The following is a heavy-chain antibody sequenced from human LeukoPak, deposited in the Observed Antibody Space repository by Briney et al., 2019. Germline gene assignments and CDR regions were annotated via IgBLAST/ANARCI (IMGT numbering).Heavy chain of an antibody. J-gene: IGHJ6*03. Sequence: ASVKVSCKASGYTFTSYDINWVRQATGQGLEWMGWMNPNSGNTGYAQKFQGRVTMTRNTSICTAYMELSSLRSEDTAVYYCARGRYYYDSSGYYYYYYYMDVWGKGTTVTVSS. CDR3: ARGRYYYDSSGYYYYYYYMDV. CDR1: GYTFTSYD. V-gene: IGHV1-8*01. CDR2: MNPNSGNT. D-gene: IGHD3-22*01.